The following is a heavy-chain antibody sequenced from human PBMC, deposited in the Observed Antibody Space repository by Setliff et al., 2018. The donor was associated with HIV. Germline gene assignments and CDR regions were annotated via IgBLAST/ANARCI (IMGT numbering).Heavy chain of an antibody. D-gene: IGHD3-10*01. V-gene: IGHV4-34*01. J-gene: IGHJ2*01. CDR3: AREGGQGYSGSGSFYHRNFDL. CDR1: GGSLSGYY. Sequence: PSETLSLTCAVYGGSLSGYYWSWVRQSPGRGLEWIGEINQSGNTNFNPSLKSSLIISVDTSKIQFSLKLTSVTAADTALYYCAREGGQGYSGSGSFYHRNFDLWGRGTLVTVSS. CDR2: INQSGNT.